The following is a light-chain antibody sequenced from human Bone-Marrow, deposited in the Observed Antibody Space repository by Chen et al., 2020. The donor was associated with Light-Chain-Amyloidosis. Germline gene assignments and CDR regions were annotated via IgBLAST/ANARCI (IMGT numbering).Light chain of an antibody. CDR2: DDS. CDR1: NIGSTS. V-gene: IGLV3-21*02. J-gene: IGLJ3*02. Sequence: SYVLTQPSSVSVAPGQTATIACGGNNIGSTSVHWYQQTTGQAPRLVVYDDSDRPSGIPERLSGSNSGNTATLTSSRVEAGDEADYYWQVWDRSSDRPMFGAVTKLTVL. CDR3: QVWDRSSDRPM.